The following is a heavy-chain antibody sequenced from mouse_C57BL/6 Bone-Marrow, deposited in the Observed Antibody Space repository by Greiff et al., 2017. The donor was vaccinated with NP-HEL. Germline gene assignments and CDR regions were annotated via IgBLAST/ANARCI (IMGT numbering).Heavy chain of an antibody. V-gene: IGHV3-6*01. Sequence: EVKLVESGPGLVKPSQSLSLTCSVTGYSITSGYYWNWIRQFPGNKLEWMGYISYDGSNNYNPSLKNRISITRDTSKNQFFLKLNYVTTEDTATYYCARAAQATDYWGQGTTLTVSS. CDR2: ISYDGSN. D-gene: IGHD3-2*02. J-gene: IGHJ2*01. CDR1: GYSITSGYY. CDR3: ARAAQATDY.